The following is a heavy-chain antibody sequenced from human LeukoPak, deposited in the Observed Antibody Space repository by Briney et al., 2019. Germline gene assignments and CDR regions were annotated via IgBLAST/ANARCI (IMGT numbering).Heavy chain of an antibody. CDR3: ARAVNGRGDYGTYFDY. J-gene: IGHJ4*02. CDR2: IYHSGST. V-gene: IGHV4-30-2*01. Sequence: PSETLSLTCAVSGGSISSGGYSRSWIRQPPGKGLEWIGYIYHSGSTYYNPSLKSRVTISVDRSKNQFSLKLSSVTAADTAVYYCARAVNGRGDYGTYFDYWGQGTLVTVSS. D-gene: IGHD4-17*01. CDR1: GGSISSGGYS.